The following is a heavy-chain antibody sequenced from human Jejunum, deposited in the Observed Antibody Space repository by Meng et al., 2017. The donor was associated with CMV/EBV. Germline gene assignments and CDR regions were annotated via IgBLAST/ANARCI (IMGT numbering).Heavy chain of an antibody. J-gene: IGHJ4*02. Sequence: CAVSGGSLTGYYCSWIRQTPGKGLEWIGEINYSESTNYNPSLKSRVTISVDTYKNQCSLKLRSVTAADTGVYYCARRVGSGKYYFDYWSQGTLVTVSS. CDR1: GGSLTGYY. V-gene: IGHV4-34*01. CDR3: ARRVGSGKYYFDY. CDR2: INYSEST. D-gene: IGHD3-10*01.